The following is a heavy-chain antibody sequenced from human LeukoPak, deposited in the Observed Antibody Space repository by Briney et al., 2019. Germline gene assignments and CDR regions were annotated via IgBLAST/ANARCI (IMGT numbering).Heavy chain of an antibody. J-gene: IGHJ6*02. Sequence: GGFLRLSCAASGFTFSDYYMSWIRQAPGKGLEWVSYISSSGSTIYYADSVKGRFTISRDNAKNSLYLQMNSLRAEDTAVYYCARVACSGGSCYSVYYYGMDVWGQGTTVTVSS. CDR3: ARVACSGGSCYSVYYYGMDV. CDR1: GFTFSDYY. V-gene: IGHV3-11*01. D-gene: IGHD2-15*01. CDR2: ISSSGSTI.